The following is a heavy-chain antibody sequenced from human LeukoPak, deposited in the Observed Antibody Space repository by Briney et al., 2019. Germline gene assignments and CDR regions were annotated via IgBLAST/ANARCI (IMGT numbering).Heavy chain of an antibody. J-gene: IGHJ3*02. CDR3: AREHHSTNEGTVAFDI. Sequence: ASVNVSCKASGGTFSSYAISWVRQAPGQGLEWMGGIIPIFGTANYAQKFQGRVTITADESTSTAYMELSSLRSEDTAVYYCAREHHSTNEGTVAFDIWGQGTMVTVSS. D-gene: IGHD2-8*01. V-gene: IGHV1-69*13. CDR2: IIPIFGTA. CDR1: GGTFSSYA.